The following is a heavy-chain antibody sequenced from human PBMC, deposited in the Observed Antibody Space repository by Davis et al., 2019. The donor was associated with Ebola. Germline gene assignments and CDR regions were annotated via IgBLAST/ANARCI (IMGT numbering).Heavy chain of an antibody. D-gene: IGHD6-6*01. Sequence: PGGSLRLSCSASGFTFSNSGMHWVRQAPGKGLEFVSAIIDNGHRTNYADSVKGRFTISRDNSKDTLYLHMTNLRPEDTAIYYCVKGWLVHDFWGRGTLVTVSA. J-gene: IGHJ4*02. V-gene: IGHV3-64D*08. CDR1: GFTFSNSG. CDR3: VKGWLVHDF. CDR2: IIDNGHRT.